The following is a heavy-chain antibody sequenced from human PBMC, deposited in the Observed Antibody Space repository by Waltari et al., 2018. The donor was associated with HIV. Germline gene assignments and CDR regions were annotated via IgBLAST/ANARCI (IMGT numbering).Heavy chain of an antibody. CDR2: ISSRGNNT. Sequence: QVQLVESGGALVKPGGSLRLSCVPSGSSSSDHLMIWIRLAPGKGLEWVSSISSRGNNTHYADSVQGRITISRDNAKNSLYLQMNTLRAEDTAVYYCARTKYDLWSGSYFDSWGQGTLVTVSS. V-gene: IGHV3-11*01. CDR1: GSSSSDHL. J-gene: IGHJ5*01. CDR3: ARTKYDLWSGSYFDS. D-gene: IGHD3-3*01.